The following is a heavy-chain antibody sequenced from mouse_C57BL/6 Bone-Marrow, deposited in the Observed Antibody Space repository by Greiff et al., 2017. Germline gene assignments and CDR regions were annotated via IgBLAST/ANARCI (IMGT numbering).Heavy chain of an antibody. Sequence: EVQLVEPGGGLVKPGGSLKLSCAASGFTFSSYAMSWVRQTPEKRLEWVATISDGGSYTYYPDNVKGRFTISRDNAKNNLYLQMSHLKSEDTAMYYCAGLSTVVATDYWGQGTTLTVSS. V-gene: IGHV5-4*01. J-gene: IGHJ2*01. CDR2: ISDGGSYT. D-gene: IGHD1-1*01. CDR3: AGLSTVVATDY. CDR1: GFTFSSYA.